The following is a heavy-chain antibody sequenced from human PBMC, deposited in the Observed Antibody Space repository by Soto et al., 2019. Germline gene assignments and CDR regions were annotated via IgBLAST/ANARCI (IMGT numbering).Heavy chain of an antibody. CDR2: IYYSGST. V-gene: IGHV4-31*03. CDR3: AKIGDGYNFDFDY. J-gene: IGHJ4*02. D-gene: IGHD5-12*01. CDR1: GGSISSNGYY. Sequence: QVQLQESAPGLVKPSQTLSLTCTVSGGSISSNGYYWSWIRQHPGKGLKWIGFIYYSGSTYYSPSLKSRVTISIDSSKNQFSLKLSSVTAADTAVYYCAKIGDGYNFDFDYWGQGILVTVSS.